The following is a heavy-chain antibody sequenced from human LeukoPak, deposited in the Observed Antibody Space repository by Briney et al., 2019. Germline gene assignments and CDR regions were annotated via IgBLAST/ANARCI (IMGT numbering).Heavy chain of an antibody. J-gene: IGHJ6*02. CDR2: IYYSGST. CDR1: GGSISSGSYY. Sequence: SETLSLTCTVSGGSISSGSYYWGWIRQPPGRGREWIGSIYYSGSTYYDPSLKSRVTISVDTSKDQFSLKLSSVTAADTAVYYCARRAADLYYYYYGMDVWGQGTTVTVSS. D-gene: IGHD6-25*01. V-gene: IGHV4-39*01. CDR3: ARRAADLYYYYYGMDV.